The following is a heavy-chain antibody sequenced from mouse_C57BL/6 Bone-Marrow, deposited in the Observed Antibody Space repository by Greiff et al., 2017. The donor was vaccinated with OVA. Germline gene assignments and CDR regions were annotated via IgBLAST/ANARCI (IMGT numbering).Heavy chain of an antibody. Sequence: EVQLQQSGPELVKPGASVKISCKASGYTFTDYYMNWVKQSHGQSLEWIGDINPNNGGTSYNQKFKGKATLTADKSSSTAYMELRSLTSEDSAVYYCARLVITTVDFDYWGQGTTLTVSS. J-gene: IGHJ2*01. V-gene: IGHV1-26*01. CDR1: GYTFTDYY. CDR2: INPNNGGT. CDR3: ARLVITTVDFDY. D-gene: IGHD1-1*01.